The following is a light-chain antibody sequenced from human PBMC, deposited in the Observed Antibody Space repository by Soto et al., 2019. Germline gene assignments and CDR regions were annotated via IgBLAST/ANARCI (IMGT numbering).Light chain of an antibody. CDR1: QSINTY. V-gene: IGKV3D-11*02. Sequence: ENVLTQSPATLSLSPWEGATLSCRASQSINTYLAWYQQKPGQAPRLLIYDASKRATGIPARFSGSGSGTNFTLTISSLEPEDFAVYYCQQRRSWQVTFGQGTRLRL. CDR3: QQRRSWQVT. CDR2: DAS. J-gene: IGKJ5*01.